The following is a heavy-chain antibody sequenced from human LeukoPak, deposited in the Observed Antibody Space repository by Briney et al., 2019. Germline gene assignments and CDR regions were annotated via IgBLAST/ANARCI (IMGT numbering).Heavy chain of an antibody. D-gene: IGHD4-23*01. CDR1: GFTFSSYA. CDR3: AKDFPVKTLGVVTNDAFDI. J-gene: IGHJ3*02. Sequence: PGGSLRLSCAASGFTFSSYAMSWVRQAPGKGLEWVSAISGSGGSTYYADSVKGRFTISRDNSKNTLYLQMNSLRAEDTAVYYCAKDFPVKTLGVVTNDAFDIWGQGTMVTVSS. CDR2: ISGSGGST. V-gene: IGHV3-23*01.